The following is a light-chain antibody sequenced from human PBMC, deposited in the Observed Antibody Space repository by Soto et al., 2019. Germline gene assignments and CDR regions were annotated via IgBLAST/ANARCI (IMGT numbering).Light chain of an antibody. CDR1: QSIGTY. CDR2: DAS. J-gene: IGKJ1*01. CDR3: QHRGNSPSTWT. V-gene: IGKV3-11*01. Sequence: EIVLTQSPATLSLSPGDRATLSCRASQSIGTYLAWYQQKPRQGPSLLIYDASNRATGSPARFSGSGCGTDFTLTIISLEPEDFAVYFCQHRGNSPSTWTFGQGTKVEIK.